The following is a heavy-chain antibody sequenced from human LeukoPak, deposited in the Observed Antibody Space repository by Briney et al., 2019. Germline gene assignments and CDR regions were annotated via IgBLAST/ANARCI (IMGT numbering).Heavy chain of an antibody. V-gene: IGHV1-8*01. CDR3: ARGASQVLTTLYYYYYYGMDV. D-gene: IGHD1-1*01. J-gene: IGHJ6*02. CDR1: GYTFTSYD. Sequence: ASVKVSCKASGYTFTSYDINWVRQATGQGLEWMGWMNPNSGNTSYAQKFQGRVTMTRNTSISTAYMELSSLRSEDTAVYYCARGASQVLTTLYYYYYYGMDVWGQGTTVTVSS. CDR2: MNPNSGNT.